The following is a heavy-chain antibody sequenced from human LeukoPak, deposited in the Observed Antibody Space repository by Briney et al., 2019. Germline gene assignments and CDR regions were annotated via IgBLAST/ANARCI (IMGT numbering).Heavy chain of an antibody. D-gene: IGHD5-18*01. Sequence: GGSLRLSCAASGFTFSSYSMNWVRQAPGKGLEWVSSISSSSSYIYYADSVKGRFTISRDNAKNSLYLQMNSLRAEDTAVYYCARGVGLNRYGYGALRYWGQGTLVTVSS. V-gene: IGHV3-21*01. J-gene: IGHJ4*02. CDR1: GFTFSSYS. CDR2: ISSSSSYI. CDR3: ARGVGLNRYGYGALRY.